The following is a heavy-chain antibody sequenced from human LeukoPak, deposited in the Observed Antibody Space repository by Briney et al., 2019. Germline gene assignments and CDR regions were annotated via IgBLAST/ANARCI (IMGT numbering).Heavy chain of an antibody. V-gene: IGHV3-21*01. CDR3: ARAGRLPHPQYYFDS. CDR2: IPSSSSSK. J-gene: IGHJ4*02. CDR1: GFTFSSYE. Sequence: GGSLRLSCAASGFTFSSYEMNWVCQAPGKGLEWVSSIPSSSSSKYYADSVKGRFTISRDNAKNSLYLQLNSLRAEDTAVYYCARAGRLPHPQYYFDSWGLGTLVTVSS. D-gene: IGHD6-25*01.